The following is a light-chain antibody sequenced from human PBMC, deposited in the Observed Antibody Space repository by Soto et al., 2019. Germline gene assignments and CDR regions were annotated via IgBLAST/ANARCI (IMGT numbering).Light chain of an antibody. Sequence: QSALTQPASLSGSPGQSITISCTGSSNDIGSYNYVSWYQQHPGKAPKLIIFDVSNRPSGVSNRFSGSRSGNTASLTISQLQNEDEADYFCHSYQLIGGGTKLTVL. CDR2: DVS. CDR3: HSYQL. J-gene: IGLJ2*01. CDR1: SNDIGSYNY. V-gene: IGLV2-14*03.